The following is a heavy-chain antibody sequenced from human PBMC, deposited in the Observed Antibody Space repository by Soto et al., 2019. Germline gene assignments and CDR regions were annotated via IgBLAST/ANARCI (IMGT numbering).Heavy chain of an antibody. CDR2: INHSGST. V-gene: IGHV4-34*01. CDR1: GGSFSGYY. J-gene: IGHJ6*02. D-gene: IGHD3-10*01. Sequence: PSETLSLTCVVYGGSFSGYYWNWIRQPPGKGLEWIGEINHSGSTNYNPSLKSRVTISVDTSKNQFSLKLSSVTAADTAIYYCARGGGGWFGDFYYGMDVWGQGTTVTVSS. CDR3: ARGGGGWFGDFYYGMDV.